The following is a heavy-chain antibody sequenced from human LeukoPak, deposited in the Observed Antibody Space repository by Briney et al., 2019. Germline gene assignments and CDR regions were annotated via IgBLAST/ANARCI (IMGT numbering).Heavy chain of an antibody. J-gene: IGHJ4*02. CDR3: ARPRSGIWYCFDS. CDR1: GFTLSSYW. D-gene: IGHD6-13*01. CDR2: IKEDGSEK. Sequence: GGSLRLSCATSGFTLSSYWMSWVRQAPGKGLEWVANIKEDGSEKYYVDSVMGRFTISRDNAKNSLYLQMNSLRAEDTAVYYCARPRSGIWYCFDSWGQGTLVTVSS. V-gene: IGHV3-7*01.